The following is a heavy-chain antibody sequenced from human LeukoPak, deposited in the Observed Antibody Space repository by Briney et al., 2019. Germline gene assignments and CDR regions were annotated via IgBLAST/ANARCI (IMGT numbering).Heavy chain of an antibody. CDR2: TSYDGGNT. Sequence: PGRSLRLSCAASGFVFSAYGMHWVRQAPGKGLEWLAVTSYDGGNTYYAASVKGRFTISRDNSNNTLDLQMNSLRAEDTAVYYCAKDSSSGSSYYFHGMDVWGQGTTVIVSS. J-gene: IGHJ6*02. V-gene: IGHV3-30*18. CDR1: GFVFSAYG. CDR3: AKDSSSGSSYYFHGMDV. D-gene: IGHD3-10*01.